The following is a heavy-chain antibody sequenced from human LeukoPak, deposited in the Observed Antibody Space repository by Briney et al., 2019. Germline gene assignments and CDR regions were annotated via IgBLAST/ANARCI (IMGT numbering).Heavy chain of an antibody. CDR1: GFTFSSYS. V-gene: IGHV3-48*04. Sequence: GGSLRLSCAASGFTFSSYSMNWVRQAPGKGLEWVSYISSSSSTIYYADLVKGRFTISRDNAKNSLYLQMNSLRAEDTAVYYCARDSGNDYVRGDSYGDFDYWGQGTLVTVSS. CDR2: ISSSSSTI. D-gene: IGHD5-18*01. CDR3: ARDSGNDYVRGDSYGDFDY. J-gene: IGHJ4*02.